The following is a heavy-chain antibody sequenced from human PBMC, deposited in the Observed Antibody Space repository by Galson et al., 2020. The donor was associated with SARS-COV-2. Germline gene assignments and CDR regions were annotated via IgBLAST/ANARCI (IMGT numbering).Heavy chain of an antibody. J-gene: IGHJ6*02. CDR2: INTNTGNP. Sequence: ASVKVSCQASGYTFTSYAMNWVRQAPGQGLEWMGWINTNTGNPTYAQGFTGRFVFSLDTSVRTAYLQISSLKAEDTAVYYCARDTTIFGVDYYYYYGMDVWGQGTTVTVSS. D-gene: IGHD3-3*01. V-gene: IGHV7-4-1*02. CDR1: GYTFTSYA. CDR3: ARDTTIFGVDYYYYYGMDV.